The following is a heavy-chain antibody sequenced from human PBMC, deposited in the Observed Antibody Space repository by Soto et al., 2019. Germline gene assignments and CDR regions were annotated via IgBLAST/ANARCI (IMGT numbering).Heavy chain of an antibody. D-gene: IGHD1-7*01. CDR3: EGYNWNYYFDP. CDR2: IYHSGST. CDR1: GGSVRDGSYY. Sequence: SETLSLTCTVSGGSVRDGSYYWAWLRQPPGKGLEWIGHIYHSGSTIYNPSLKSRVTISIDTSKSQFSLNLNSMTAADTAVYYCEGYNWNYYFDPWGQGTLVTVSS. J-gene: IGHJ5*02. V-gene: IGHV4-61*01.